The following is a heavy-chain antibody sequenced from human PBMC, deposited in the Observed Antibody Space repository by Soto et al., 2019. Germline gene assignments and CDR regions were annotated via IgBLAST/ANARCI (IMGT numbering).Heavy chain of an antibody. CDR3: AKDSTVSGVRKGIDF. V-gene: IGHV3-9*01. Sequence: PGGSLRLSCAVSGFTFDDYAMHWVRQAPGKGLEWVAGIIWNSAYIVYADSVKGRFTISRDNAKNSVYLQMNSLRVEDTALYYCAKDSTVSGVRKGIDFWGPGT. D-gene: IGHD4-17*01. CDR1: GFTFDDYA. J-gene: IGHJ4*02. CDR2: IIWNSAYI.